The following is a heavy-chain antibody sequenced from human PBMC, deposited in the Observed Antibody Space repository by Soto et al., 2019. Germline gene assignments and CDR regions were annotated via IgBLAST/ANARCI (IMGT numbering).Heavy chain of an antibody. J-gene: IGHJ6*03. CDR2: ISGSGGST. D-gene: IGHD3-3*01. Sequence: PGGSLRLSCAASGFTFSSYAMSWVRQAPGKGLEWVSAISGSGGSTYYADSVKGRFTISRHNSKNTLYLQMNSLRAEDTAVYYCARAEFWSGYVPYYYYMDVWGKGTTVTVSS. CDR3: ARAEFWSGYVPYYYYMDV. CDR1: GFTFSSYA. V-gene: IGHV3-23*01.